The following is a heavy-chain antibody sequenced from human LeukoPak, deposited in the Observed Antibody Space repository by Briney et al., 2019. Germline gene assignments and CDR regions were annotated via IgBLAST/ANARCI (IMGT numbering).Heavy chain of an antibody. CDR1: GGSISSSSHY. V-gene: IGHV4-39*01. J-gene: IGHJ4*02. CDR3: ARHQWLGPFDS. Sequence: KPSETLSPTCTVFGGSISSSSHYWGWIRQPPGEGLEWIGSIYFSGSTYYSPSLKSRVTISVDPSTNQFSLKLSSVTAADTAVYFCARHQWLGPFDSWGQGTLVTVSS. D-gene: IGHD6-19*01. CDR2: IYFSGST.